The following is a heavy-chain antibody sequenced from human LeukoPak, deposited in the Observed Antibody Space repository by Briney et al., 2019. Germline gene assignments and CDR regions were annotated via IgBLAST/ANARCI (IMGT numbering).Heavy chain of an antibody. Sequence: PGGTLRLSCAASGFTFSSYAMSWVRQAPGKGLEWVSAISGSGGSTYYADSVKGRFTISRDNSKNTLYLQMNSLRAEDTAVYYCAKGGDSSGWYVFWFDPWGQGTLVTVSS. CDR1: GFTFSSYA. J-gene: IGHJ5*02. CDR3: AKGGDSSGWYVFWFDP. V-gene: IGHV3-23*01. D-gene: IGHD6-19*01. CDR2: ISGSGGST.